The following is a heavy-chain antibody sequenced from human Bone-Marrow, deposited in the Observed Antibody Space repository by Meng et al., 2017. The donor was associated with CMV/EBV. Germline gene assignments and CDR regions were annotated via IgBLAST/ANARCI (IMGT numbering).Heavy chain of an antibody. V-gene: IGHV1-69*10. J-gene: IGHJ4*02. CDR1: GGSFSRYA. Sequence: SVKVSCKSSGGSFSRYAVSWMRQVPGQGLEWMGQIIPLLGTSNYPQKYQGRVTLTADKSTATAYMELSSLTSEDTALYFCAIDGIEYYGSGSHSDHWGQGTLDTVSS. CDR2: IIPLLGTS. CDR3: AIDGIEYYGSGSHSDH. D-gene: IGHD3-10*01.